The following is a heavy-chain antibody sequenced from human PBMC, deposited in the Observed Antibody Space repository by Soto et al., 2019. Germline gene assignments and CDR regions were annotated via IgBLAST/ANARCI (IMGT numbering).Heavy chain of an antibody. V-gene: IGHV4-34*01. Sequence: SETLSLTCAFYVVSFSGYYWSCIRQPPGKWLEWIGEINHSGSTNYNPSLKSRVTISVDTSKNQFSLKLSSVTAADTAVYYCARAIARRTGNTGVCDYWGQGTLVIVS. J-gene: IGHJ4*02. CDR3: ARAIARRTGNTGVCDY. D-gene: IGHD1-7*01. CDR1: VVSFSGYY. CDR2: INHSGST.